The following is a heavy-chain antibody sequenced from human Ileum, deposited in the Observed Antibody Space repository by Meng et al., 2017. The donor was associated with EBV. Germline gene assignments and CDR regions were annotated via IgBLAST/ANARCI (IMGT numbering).Heavy chain of an antibody. CDR2: IYNSGST. Sequence: QVQLQESGPGLWKTSPPLSLTRTVSGGSISSGQYYWSWIRQPPGKGLEWIGYIYNSGSTYYNPSLKSQVTISVDTSKNQFSLKLRFVTAADTAVYYCAREGRSHQVGVSVYWGQGNLVTVSS. J-gene: IGHJ4*02. V-gene: IGHV4-30-4*01. CDR3: AREGRSHQVGVSVY. CDR1: GGSISSGQYY. D-gene: IGHD2-21*01.